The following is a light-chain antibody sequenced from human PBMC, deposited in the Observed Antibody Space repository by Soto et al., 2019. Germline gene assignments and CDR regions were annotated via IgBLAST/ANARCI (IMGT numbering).Light chain of an antibody. Sequence: DIQMTQSPSSLSASVGDRVTITCRASQSISSYLNWYQQKPGKAPKLLIYAASSLQSGVPSRFRGRGSGTDFTLTISSLQPEDFATYYCQQSYSTPVTFGQGTQLESK. CDR1: QSISSY. V-gene: IGKV1-39*01. J-gene: IGKJ2*01. CDR2: AAS. CDR3: QQSYSTPVT.